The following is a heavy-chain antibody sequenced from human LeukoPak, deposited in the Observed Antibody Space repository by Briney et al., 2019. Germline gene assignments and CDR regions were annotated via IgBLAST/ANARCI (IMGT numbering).Heavy chain of an antibody. Sequence: SETLSLTCTVSGGSISSYYWSWIRQPAGKGLEWIGYIYYSGSTNYNPSLKSRVTISVDTSKNQFSLKLSSVTAADTAVYYCARSGTRGVKWLVHYYYYYMDVWGKGTTVTISS. J-gene: IGHJ6*03. V-gene: IGHV4-59*01. CDR1: GGSISSYY. CDR2: IYYSGST. D-gene: IGHD6-19*01. CDR3: ARSGTRGVKWLVHYYYYYMDV.